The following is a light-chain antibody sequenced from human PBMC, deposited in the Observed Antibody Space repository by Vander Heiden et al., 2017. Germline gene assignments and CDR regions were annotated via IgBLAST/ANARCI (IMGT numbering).Light chain of an antibody. Sequence: IVLTQPPDPPALPFGERTTTDCKSSRSILYNSNSKNYLAWYQQKPGQPPKLLIYWASTRGSGVPDRFSGSGSGTDFTLTISSLQAEDVAVYYCQQYYSSPQTFGQGTKLEIK. J-gene: IGKJ2*01. CDR1: RSILYNSNSKNY. V-gene: IGKV4-1*01. CDR2: WAS. CDR3: QQYYSSPQT.